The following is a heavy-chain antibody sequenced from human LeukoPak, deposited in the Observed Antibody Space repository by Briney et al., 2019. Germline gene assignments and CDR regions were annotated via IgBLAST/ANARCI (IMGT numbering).Heavy chain of an antibody. J-gene: IGHJ4*02. Sequence: PSETLSLTCTVSGGSISPYYWSWLRQPPGKGLEWIGYIYYSGSTNYNPSLKSRVTISVDTYKHQFSLKLSSVTAADTAVYYCASLPADRYSSGWYQYYFDYWGQGALVTVAS. CDR3: ASLPADRYSSGWYQYYFDY. CDR1: GGSISPYY. D-gene: IGHD6-19*01. CDR2: IYYSGST. V-gene: IGHV4-59*01.